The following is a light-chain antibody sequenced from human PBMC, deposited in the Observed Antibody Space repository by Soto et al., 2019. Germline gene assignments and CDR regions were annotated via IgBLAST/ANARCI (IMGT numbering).Light chain of an antibody. CDR2: GAS. CDR3: QQYGNSPPWT. CDR1: QSVSSNF. J-gene: IGKJ1*01. Sequence: EIVLTQSPGTLSLSPGDRATLSCRASQSVSSNFLAWYQQKPGQAPRLLVYGASSMATGIPDRFSGSGSGTDFTRTISRLEPEDFAVYYCQQYGNSPPWTFGQGTKVEIK. V-gene: IGKV3-20*01.